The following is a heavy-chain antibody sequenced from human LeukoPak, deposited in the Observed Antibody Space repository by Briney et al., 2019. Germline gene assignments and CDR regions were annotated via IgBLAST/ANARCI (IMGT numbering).Heavy chain of an antibody. Sequence: GSLRLSCAASGFTFSSYDMHWVHQATGKGLEWVSAIGTAGDTYYPGSVKGRFTISRENAKNSLYLQMNSLRAGDTAVYYCARVNYDLEYGMDVWGQGTTVTVSS. V-gene: IGHV3-13*01. D-gene: IGHD3-3*01. CDR2: IGTAGDT. J-gene: IGHJ6*02. CDR1: GFTFSSYD. CDR3: ARVNYDLEYGMDV.